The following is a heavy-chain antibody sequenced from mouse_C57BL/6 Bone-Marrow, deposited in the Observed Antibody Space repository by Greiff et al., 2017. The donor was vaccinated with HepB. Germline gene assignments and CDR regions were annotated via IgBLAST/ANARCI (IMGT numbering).Heavy chain of an antibody. CDR2: IDPSDSET. CDR1: GYTFTSYW. D-gene: IGHD2-4*01. CDR3: ARSRGYDYEGY. V-gene: IGHV1-52*01. Sequence: QVQLKQPGAELVRPGSSVKLSCKASGYTFTSYWMHWVKQRPIQGLEWIGNIDPSDSETHYNQKFKDKATLTVDKSSSTAYMQLSSLTSEDSAVYYCARSRGYDYEGYWGQGTTLTVSS. J-gene: IGHJ2*01.